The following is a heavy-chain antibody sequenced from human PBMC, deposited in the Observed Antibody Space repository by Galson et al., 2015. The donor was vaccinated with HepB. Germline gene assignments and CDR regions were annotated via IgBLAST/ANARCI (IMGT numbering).Heavy chain of an antibody. V-gene: IGHV3-23*01. D-gene: IGHD3-3*01. CDR2: ISGSGGST. CDR1: GFTFSSYA. CDR3: AKVTIFGVVIPRGDFDY. J-gene: IGHJ4*02. Sequence: SLRLSCAASGFTFSSYAMSWVRQAPGKGLEWVSAISGSGGSTYYADSVKGRFTISRDNSKNTLYLQMNSLRAEDTAVYYCAKVTIFGVVIPRGDFDYWGQGTLVTVSS.